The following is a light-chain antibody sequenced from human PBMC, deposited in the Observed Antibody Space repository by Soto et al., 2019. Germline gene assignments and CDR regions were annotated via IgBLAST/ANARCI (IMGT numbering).Light chain of an antibody. CDR2: ETS. V-gene: IGKV3-20*01. J-gene: IGKJ5*01. CDR3: QQYGSSPIT. Sequence: EIVLTQSPASLSLSPGERATLSCMASQSVSSNYLAWYQQKPGQAPRLLIHETSSRATGIPDRFSGSGSGTDFTLTINRLEPEDFALYYCQQYGSSPITFGQGTRLEIK. CDR1: QSVSSNY.